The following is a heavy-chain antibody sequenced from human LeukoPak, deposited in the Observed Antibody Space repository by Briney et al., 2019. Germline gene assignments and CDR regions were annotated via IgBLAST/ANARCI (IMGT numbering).Heavy chain of an antibody. Sequence: PSETLSLTCTVSGGSISSGGYYWSWIRQHPSTGLEWLGYIYYSGSTYYNPSLKSRVTISVDTSKNQFSLKLSSVTAADTAVYYCARVGEMATILSYFDYWGQGTLVTVSS. V-gene: IGHV4-31*03. D-gene: IGHD5-24*01. CDR3: ARVGEMATILSYFDY. J-gene: IGHJ4*02. CDR1: GGSISSGGYY. CDR2: IYYSGST.